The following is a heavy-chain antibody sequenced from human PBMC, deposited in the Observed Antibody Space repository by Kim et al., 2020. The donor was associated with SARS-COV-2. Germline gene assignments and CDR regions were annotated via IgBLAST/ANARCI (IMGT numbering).Heavy chain of an antibody. D-gene: IGHD2-21*01. Sequence: ADSGKGRFTISRDNAKNSLYLQMNSLRAEDTAVYYCARDFAPYYYHGMDVWGQGTTVTVSS. J-gene: IGHJ6*02. CDR3: ARDFAPYYYHGMDV. V-gene: IGHV3-11*01.